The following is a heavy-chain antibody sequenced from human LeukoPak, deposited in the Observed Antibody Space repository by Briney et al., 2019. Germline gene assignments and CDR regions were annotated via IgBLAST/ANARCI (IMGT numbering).Heavy chain of an antibody. Sequence: GGSLRLSCAASGFTFSSYEMNWVRQAPGKGLEWVSYISSSGSTIYYADSVKGRFTISRDNAENSLYLQMNSLRAEDTAVYYCGGGWWGYRRQLGSYFDYWGRGTLVTVS. J-gene: IGHJ4*02. D-gene: IGHD6-6*01. CDR1: GFTFSSYE. CDR2: ISSSGSTI. CDR3: GGGWWGYRRQLGSYFDY. V-gene: IGHV3-48*03.